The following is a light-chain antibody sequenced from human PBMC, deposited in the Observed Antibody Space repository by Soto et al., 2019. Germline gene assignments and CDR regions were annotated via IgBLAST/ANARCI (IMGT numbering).Light chain of an antibody. J-gene: IGKJ4*01. CDR2: DAS. Sequence: EIVMTQSPATLSVSPGERATLSCRASQNVNSNLAWYQQKPGQAPRLLIYDASVRATGIPARFSGSGSGAELTLAISGLQSEDFAVYYCQQYNNWPLTFGGGTKVEIK. CDR3: QQYNNWPLT. V-gene: IGKV3D-15*01. CDR1: QNVNSN.